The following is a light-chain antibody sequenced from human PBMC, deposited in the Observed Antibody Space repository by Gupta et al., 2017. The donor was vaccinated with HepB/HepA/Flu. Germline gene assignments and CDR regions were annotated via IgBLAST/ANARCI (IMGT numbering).Light chain of an antibody. CDR3: EQGSNWPYT. CDR2: DAT. CDR1: QRVTSN. J-gene: IGKJ2*01. V-gene: IGKV3-11*01. Sequence: EVVLTQSPATLSLPPGARAILSCRASQRVTSNLAWFQQKPGQAPRLLLYDATNRATGIPARFSGSGSGTDFTLTISSLETEDFAVYYCEQGSNWPYTFGQGTKLEIK.